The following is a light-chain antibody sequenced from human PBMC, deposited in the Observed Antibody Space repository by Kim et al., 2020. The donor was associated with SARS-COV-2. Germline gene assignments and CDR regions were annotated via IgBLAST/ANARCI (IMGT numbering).Light chain of an antibody. Sequence: EIVLTQSPGTLSLSPGERATLSCRTSETISSDYVAWYRHKPGQAPRLLNYGASTRATGIPERFSGSGSGTDFTLTISRLEPEDFAVYYCQQYDPSFPYTFGQGTKLEI. CDR2: GAS. V-gene: IGKV3-20*01. CDR3: QQYDPSFPYT. J-gene: IGKJ2*01. CDR1: ETISSDY.